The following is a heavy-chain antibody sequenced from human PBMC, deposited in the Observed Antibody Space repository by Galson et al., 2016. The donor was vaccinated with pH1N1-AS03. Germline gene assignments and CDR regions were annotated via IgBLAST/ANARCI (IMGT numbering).Heavy chain of an antibody. CDR2: IDSDDDK. V-gene: IGHV2-70*20. CDR1: GFSLTSPGVC. D-gene: IGHD6-13*01. J-gene: IGHJ4*02. Sequence: PALVKPTQTLTLTCSFSGFSLTSPGVCVTWVRQPPGKALEWLATIDSDDDKYYTTSLKTRLTISKDTSKNQVVLTMTNMDPVDTATYYCAQVWGAAAGYFDYWGPGNLVVVSS. CDR3: AQVWGAAAGYFDY.